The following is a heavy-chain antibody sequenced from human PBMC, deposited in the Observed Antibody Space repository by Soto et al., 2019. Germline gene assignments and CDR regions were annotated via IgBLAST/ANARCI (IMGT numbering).Heavy chain of an antibody. D-gene: IGHD1-26*01. Sequence: PGGSLRLSCAASGVTFMSYGMTWVRQAPGKGLEWVAGIKQDGSEKQYVDSLEGQFTISRDNAKNSLFLQMNSLRAEDTAVYYCAGGSGSADYWGLGTLVTVSS. CDR2: IKQDGSEK. J-gene: IGHJ4*02. CDR3: AGGSGSADY. CDR1: GVTFMSYG. V-gene: IGHV3-7*04.